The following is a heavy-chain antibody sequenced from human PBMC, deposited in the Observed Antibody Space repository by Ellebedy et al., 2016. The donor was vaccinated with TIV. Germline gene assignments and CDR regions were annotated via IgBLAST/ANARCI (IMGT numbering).Heavy chain of an antibody. D-gene: IGHD4-17*01. CDR3: ARDYGDSLWGLDY. V-gene: IGHV3-33*01. J-gene: IGHJ4*02. CDR1: GFTFSSYG. CDR2: IWYDGSNK. Sequence: GESLKISCAASGFTFSSYGMHWVRQAPGKGLEWVAVIWYDGSNKYYADSVKGRFTISRDNSKNTLYLQMNSLRAEDTAGYYCARDYGDSLWGLDYWGQGTLVTVSS.